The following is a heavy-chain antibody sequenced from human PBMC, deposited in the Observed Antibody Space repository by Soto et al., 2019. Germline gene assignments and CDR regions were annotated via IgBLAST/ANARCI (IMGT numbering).Heavy chain of an antibody. CDR2: IYYSGST. CDR3: ARVPPAYYYVSSGYYPRYYFEY. V-gene: IGHV4-31*03. CDR1: GGSISSGGYY. Sequence: PSETLSLTCTVSGGSISSGGYYWSWIRQHPGKGLEWIGYIYYSGSTYYNPSLKSRVTISVDTSKNQFSLKLSSVTAADTAVYYCARVPPAYYYVSSGYYPRYYFEYWGQGTLVTGSA. J-gene: IGHJ4*02. D-gene: IGHD3-22*01.